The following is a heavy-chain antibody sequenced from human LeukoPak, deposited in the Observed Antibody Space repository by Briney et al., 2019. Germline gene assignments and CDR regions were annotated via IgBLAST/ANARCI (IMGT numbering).Heavy chain of an antibody. CDR3: AKVNYYGSGSYSFDP. V-gene: IGHV3-23*01. Sequence: GGSLRLSCAASGFTFSSYAMSWVRQAPGKGLEWVSTISGGGGSIYYADSVRGRFTISRDNSKSTLYLQMNSLRAEDTAVYYCAKVNYYGSGSYSFDPWGQGTLVTVSS. CDR1: GFTFSSYA. CDR2: ISGGGGSI. J-gene: IGHJ5*02. D-gene: IGHD3-10*01.